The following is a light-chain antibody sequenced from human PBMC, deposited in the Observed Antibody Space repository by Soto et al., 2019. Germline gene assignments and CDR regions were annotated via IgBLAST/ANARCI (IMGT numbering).Light chain of an antibody. J-gene: IGKJ1*01. CDR1: QDISNY. V-gene: IGKV1-27*01. CDR3: QKYGGE. Sequence: DIQMTQSPSSLSASVGDRVTITCRASQDISNYIVWYQQKPGKVPKLLIYAASTLQSGVQSRFSGGGSGTDFTLTISVLQPEDVATYFCQKYGGEFGQGTKVEI. CDR2: AAS.